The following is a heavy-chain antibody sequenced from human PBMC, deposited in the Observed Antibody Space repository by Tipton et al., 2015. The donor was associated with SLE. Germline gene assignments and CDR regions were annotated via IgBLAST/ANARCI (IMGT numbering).Heavy chain of an antibody. Sequence: TLSLTCTVSGGSISSSSYYWGWIRQPPGKGLEWIGSIYYSGSTYYNPSLKSRDTISVDTSKNQFSLKLSSVTAADTAVYYCAIHTGIVGATPFVYWGQGTLVTVSS. J-gene: IGHJ4*02. V-gene: IGHV4-39*01. D-gene: IGHD1-26*01. CDR3: AIHTGIVGATPFVY. CDR1: GGSISSSSYY. CDR2: IYYSGST.